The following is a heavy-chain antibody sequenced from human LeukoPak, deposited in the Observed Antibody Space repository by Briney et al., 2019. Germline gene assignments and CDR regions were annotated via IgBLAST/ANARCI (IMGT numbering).Heavy chain of an antibody. J-gene: IGHJ5*02. CDR1: GGSFSGYY. D-gene: IGHD1-20*01. V-gene: IGHV4-34*01. CDR3: ARKPITGTTASLNWFDP. CDR2: IHHGGST. Sequence: WETLSLTCAVYGGSFSGYYWSWIRQPPGKGLEWIGEIHHGGSTNYNPFLKSRVTISVDTSKNQFSLKLSSVTAADTAVYYCARKPITGTTASLNWFDPWGQGTLVTVSS.